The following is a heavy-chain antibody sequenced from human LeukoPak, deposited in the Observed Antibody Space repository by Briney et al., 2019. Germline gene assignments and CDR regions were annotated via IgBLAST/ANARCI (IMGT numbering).Heavy chain of an antibody. D-gene: IGHD3-16*02. CDR1: GFTVSSNY. J-gene: IGHJ4*02. Sequence: GGPLRLSCAASGFTVSSNYMSWVRQAPGKGLEWVSVIYSGGSTYYADSVKGRFTISRDNSKNTLYLQMINLKTEDTALYYCAKDYDHVWGSYRYPFDNWGQGTLVTVSS. V-gene: IGHV3-66*01. CDR2: IYSGGST. CDR3: AKDYDHVWGSYRYPFDN.